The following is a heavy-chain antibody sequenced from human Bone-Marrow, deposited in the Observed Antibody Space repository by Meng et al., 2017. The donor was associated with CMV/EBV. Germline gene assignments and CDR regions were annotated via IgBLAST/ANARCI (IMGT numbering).Heavy chain of an antibody. CDR2: IYYSGST. CDR1: GGSISTNSYY. CDR3: ARDTSNSYYDFWSGYYTIYYFDY. J-gene: IGHJ4*02. Sequence: SETLSLTCTVSGGSISTNSYYWGWIRQPPGKGLEWIGSIYYSGSTYYNPSLKSRVTISVDTSKNQFSLKLSSVTAADTAVYYCARDTSNSYYDFWSGYYTIYYFDYWGQGTLGTVSS. D-gene: IGHD3-3*01. V-gene: IGHV4-39*07.